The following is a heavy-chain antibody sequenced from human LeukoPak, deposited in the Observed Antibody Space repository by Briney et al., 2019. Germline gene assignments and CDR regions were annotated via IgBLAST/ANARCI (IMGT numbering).Heavy chain of an antibody. Sequence: PSETLSLTSTVSGGSISSGGYYWSWIRQHPGKGLEWIGYIYYSGSTYYNPSLKSRVTISVDTSKNQFSLKLSSVTAADTAVYYCARVPAYDSSGYYYVFDYWGQGTLVTVSS. CDR3: ARVPAYDSSGYYYVFDY. CDR2: IYYSGST. CDR1: GGSISSGGYY. J-gene: IGHJ4*02. D-gene: IGHD3-22*01. V-gene: IGHV4-31*03.